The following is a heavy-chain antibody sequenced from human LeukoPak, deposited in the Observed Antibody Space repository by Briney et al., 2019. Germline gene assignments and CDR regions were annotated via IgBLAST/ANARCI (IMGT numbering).Heavy chain of an antibody. CDR3: ARGSPAADDAFDI. CDR2: ITHTGST. D-gene: IGHD6-13*01. V-gene: IGHV4-34*01. CDR1: GGSFSGYY. J-gene: IGHJ3*02. Sequence: SETLSLTCAVNGGSFSGYYWNWLRQPPGKGLEWIGDITHTGSTNDNPSLAGRVTVSVDTSKNQFSLRLASVTAADTALYYCARGSPAADDAFDIWGQGTLVTVSS.